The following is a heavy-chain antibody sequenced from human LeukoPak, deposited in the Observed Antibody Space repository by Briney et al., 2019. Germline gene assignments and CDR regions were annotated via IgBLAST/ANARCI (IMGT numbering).Heavy chain of an antibody. CDR1: GFTFSNNG. J-gene: IGHJ4*02. Sequence: GGSLRPSCAASGFTFSNNGMYWVRQAPGKGLEWVAVISYDGSIKYYAESVKGRFTISRDNSKNTVYLQMNSLRAEDTAVYFCAKDLYEGNTYGNLPDYWGQGTLVTVSS. V-gene: IGHV3-30*18. CDR2: ISYDGSIK. CDR3: AKDLYEGNTYGNLPDY. D-gene: IGHD5-18*01.